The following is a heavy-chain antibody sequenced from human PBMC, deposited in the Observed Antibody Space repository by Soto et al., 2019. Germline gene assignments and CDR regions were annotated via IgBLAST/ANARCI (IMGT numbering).Heavy chain of an antibody. D-gene: IGHD1-1*01. Sequence: QVQLVQSGAEVKKPGASVKISCKASGYTSTTYYIHWVRQAPGQGLELMGIIDTTSGSPGYAQKFQVSVDMTRDIPTSTFYMEVGGLRCEDTAVYYSARGNELPYYYYGLDVWGQGTTVTVSS. CDR1: GYTSTTYY. CDR2: IDTTSGSP. V-gene: IGHV1-46*03. CDR3: ARGNELPYYYYGLDV. J-gene: IGHJ6*02.